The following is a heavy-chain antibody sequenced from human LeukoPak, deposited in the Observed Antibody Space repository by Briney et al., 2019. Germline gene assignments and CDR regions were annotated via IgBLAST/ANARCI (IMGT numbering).Heavy chain of an antibody. D-gene: IGHD4/OR15-4a*01. CDR3: AREDPQTKVPEGMDV. J-gene: IGHJ6*02. CDR1: GGSISHYY. Sequence: PSETLSLTCTVSGGSISHYYWSWIRQPPGKGLEWIGYIYYSGTTNYNPSLKSRVTISVDTSKNQFSLKLSSVTAAATAVYYCAREDPQTKVPEGMDVWGQGTTVTVSS. V-gene: IGHV4-59*01. CDR2: IYYSGTT.